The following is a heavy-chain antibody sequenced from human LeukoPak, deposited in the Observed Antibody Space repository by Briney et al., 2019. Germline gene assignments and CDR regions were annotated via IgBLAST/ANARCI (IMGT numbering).Heavy chain of an antibody. CDR2: ISSSSLTI. V-gene: IGHV3-11*01. CDR1: GFTFSDYY. CDR3: ARGRGAGGERNWLHP. D-gene: IGHD1-1*01. Sequence: GGSLRLSCAVSGFTFSDYYMNWIRQAPVKGLEWVSYISSSSLTIYYADSVKGRFTISRDNAKDSLYLQMNSLRAEDTAVYYCARGRGAGGERNWLHPWGQGTLVTVSS. J-gene: IGHJ5*02.